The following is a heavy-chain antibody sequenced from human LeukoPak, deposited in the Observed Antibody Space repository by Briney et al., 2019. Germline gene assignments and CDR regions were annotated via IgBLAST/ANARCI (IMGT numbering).Heavy chain of an antibody. CDR3: ARAQTTYDFWSGGYYFDY. J-gene: IGHJ4*02. D-gene: IGHD3-3*01. Sequence: GGSLRLSCAASGFTVSSNYMSWVRQAPGXXXEWVSVIYSGGSTYYADSVKGRFTISRDNSKNTLYLQMNSLRAEDTAVYYCARAQTTYDFWSGGYYFDYWGQGTLVTVSS. CDR2: IYSGGST. CDR1: GFTVSSNY. V-gene: IGHV3-66*01.